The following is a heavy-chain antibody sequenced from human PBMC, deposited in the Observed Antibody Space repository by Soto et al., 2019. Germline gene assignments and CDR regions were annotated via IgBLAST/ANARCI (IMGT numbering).Heavy chain of an antibody. V-gene: IGHV4-61*01. CDR3: ARDSGPTAY. J-gene: IGHJ4*02. CDR2: IYYSGST. CDR1: GASVRSGSYY. D-gene: IGHD2-21*02. Sequence: SETLSLTCTVPGASVRSGSYYWSWIRQPPGKGLEWIGYIYYSGSTNYNPSLKSRVTISVDTSKNQFSLKLSSVTAADTAVYYCARDSGPTAYWGQGTLVTVS.